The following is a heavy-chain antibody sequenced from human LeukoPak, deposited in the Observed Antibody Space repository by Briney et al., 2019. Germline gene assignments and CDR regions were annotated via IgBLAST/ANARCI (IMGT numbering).Heavy chain of an antibody. CDR1: GYTFTGYY. V-gene: IGHV1-2*02. J-gene: IGHJ4*02. D-gene: IGHD2-2*01. CDR3: ARPPRDLVSAAPFDY. Sequence: ASVKVSCKASGYTFTGYYMHWVRQAPGQGLEWVGWIFPHSGDTYYAQKFHGRVTMTRDTSINTAYMELSRLKSDDTGVYFCARPPRDLVSAAPFDYWGQGTLVTVSS. CDR2: IFPHSGDT.